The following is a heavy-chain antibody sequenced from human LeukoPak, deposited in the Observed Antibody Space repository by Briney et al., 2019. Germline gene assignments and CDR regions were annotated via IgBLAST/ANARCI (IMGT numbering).Heavy chain of an antibody. D-gene: IGHD4-23*01. V-gene: IGHV3-23*01. CDR1: GFTFSSYA. CDR2: ISGSGGST. CDR3: ASLYYGGNNFDY. J-gene: IGHJ4*02. Sequence: GGSLRLSCAASGFTFSSYAMSWVRQAPGKGLEWVPAISGSGGSTYYADSVKGRFTISRDNSKNTLYLQMNSLRAEDTAVYYCASLYYGGNNFDYWGQGTLVTVSS.